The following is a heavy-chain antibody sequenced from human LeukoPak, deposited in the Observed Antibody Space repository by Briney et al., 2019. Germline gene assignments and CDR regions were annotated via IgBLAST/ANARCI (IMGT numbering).Heavy chain of an antibody. Sequence: PSETLSLTCTVSGGSIRSYYWSWIRQPPGKGLEWIGYIYYSGSTNYNPSLKSRVTISVDTSKNQFSLKLSSVTAADTAVYYCARGPDYYDSSGYYYGDYWGQGTLVTVSS. CDR3: ARGPDYYDSSGYYYGDY. V-gene: IGHV4-59*01. CDR1: GGSIRSYY. D-gene: IGHD3-22*01. J-gene: IGHJ4*02. CDR2: IYYSGST.